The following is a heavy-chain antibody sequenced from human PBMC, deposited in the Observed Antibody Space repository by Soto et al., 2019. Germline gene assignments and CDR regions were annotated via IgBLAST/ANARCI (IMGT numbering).Heavy chain of an antibody. CDR1: GGTFTSFT. CDR3: AAVVGTSAFVGYLEY. V-gene: IGHV1-69*02. D-gene: IGHD6-19*01. J-gene: IGHJ4*02. CDR2: IIPALGIE. Sequence: QVLLVQSGTEVKKPGSSVKVSCKASGGTFTSFTLNWVRQAPGQGPEWMGRIIPALGIEDYAPKFQGKVTMTADTSTSTAHMEMSSLISDDTAVYYCAAVVGTSAFVGYLEYWGQGTLVTVSS.